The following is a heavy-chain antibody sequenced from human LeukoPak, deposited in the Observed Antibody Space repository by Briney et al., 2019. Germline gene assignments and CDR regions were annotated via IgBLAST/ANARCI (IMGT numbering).Heavy chain of an antibody. J-gene: IGHJ3*02. V-gene: IGHV1-46*01. CDR2: INPSGGST. CDR3: ARPEYCSSTSCYTGAYNAFDI. Sequence: GASVKVSCKASGYTFTTYEINWVRQAPGQGLEWMGIINPSGGSTSYAQKFQGRATMTRDTSTSTVYMELSSLRSEDTAVYYCARPEYCSSTSCYTGAYNAFDIWGQGTMVTVSS. CDR1: GYTFTTYE. D-gene: IGHD2-2*02.